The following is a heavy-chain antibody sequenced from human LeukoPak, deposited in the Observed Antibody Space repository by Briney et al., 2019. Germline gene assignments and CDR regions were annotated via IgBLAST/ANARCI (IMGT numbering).Heavy chain of an antibody. CDR3: ARDTTGAYDILTGAVYYYYMDV. CDR2: ISSSGSTI. J-gene: IGHJ6*03. V-gene: IGHV3-11*01. D-gene: IGHD3-9*01. Sequence: PGGSLRPSCAASGFTFSDYYMSWIRQAPGKGLEWVSYISSSGSTIYYANSVKGRFTISRDNAKNSLYLQMNSLRAEDTAVYYCARDTTGAYDILTGAVYYYYMDVWGKGTTVTVSS. CDR1: GFTFSDYY.